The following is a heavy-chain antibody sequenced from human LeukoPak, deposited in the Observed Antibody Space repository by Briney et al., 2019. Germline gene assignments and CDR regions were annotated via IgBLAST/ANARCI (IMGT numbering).Heavy chain of an antibody. Sequence: GGSLRLSCAASGFTFSNSPVSWVRQAPGKGLEWVSAISTSGGSTFYADSVKGRFTISRDNSKNTLYLQMNSLRAEDTALYYCAKDTGHSSSWSDFWGQGTLVTVSS. CDR2: ISTSGGST. D-gene: IGHD6-13*01. V-gene: IGHV3-23*01. J-gene: IGHJ4*02. CDR1: GFTFSNSP. CDR3: AKDTGHSSSWSDF.